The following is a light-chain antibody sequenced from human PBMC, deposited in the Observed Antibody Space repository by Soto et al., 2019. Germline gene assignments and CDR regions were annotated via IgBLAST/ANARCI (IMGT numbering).Light chain of an antibody. V-gene: IGKV3-11*01. Sequence: FVVTQSPDTLSLSPGETATLSCRASQSVSSSVAWYQHKPGQSPRLVVYSGYKRSPGIPARFSGSVSGTDFTLTISSLESDDVAIYYCQQRYSWLRVFGPGTKVEVK. CDR3: QQRYSWLRV. CDR2: SGY. J-gene: IGKJ1*01. CDR1: QSVSSS.